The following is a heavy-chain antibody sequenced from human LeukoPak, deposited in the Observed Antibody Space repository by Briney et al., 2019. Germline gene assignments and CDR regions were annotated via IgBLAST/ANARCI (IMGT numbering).Heavy chain of an antibody. J-gene: IGHJ3*02. CDR3: ARDYLYAFDI. Sequence: GGSLRLSCTASGFTFSGYNMNWVRQAQGKGLEWVSHITSSSDIQYADSVRGRFIISRDTARNSLYLQMNSLRDEDTAVYYCARDYLYAFDIWGQGTTVTVSS. CDR1: GFTFSGYN. CDR2: ITSSSDI. D-gene: IGHD2-21*01. V-gene: IGHV3-48*02.